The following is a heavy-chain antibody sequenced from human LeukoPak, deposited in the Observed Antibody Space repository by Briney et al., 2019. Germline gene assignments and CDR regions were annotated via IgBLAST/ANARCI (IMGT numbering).Heavy chain of an antibody. V-gene: IGHV3-21*04. D-gene: IGHD3-16*01. J-gene: IGHJ4*02. CDR1: GFTFSSYS. Sequence: GGSLRLSCAASGFTFSSYSMNWVRQAPGKGLEWVSSISSSSSYIYYADSVKGRFTISRDNSKNTVYLQMNSLRAEDTAVYYCAKDLNWGGRWGQGTLVTVSS. CDR2: ISSSSSYI. CDR3: AKDLNWGGR.